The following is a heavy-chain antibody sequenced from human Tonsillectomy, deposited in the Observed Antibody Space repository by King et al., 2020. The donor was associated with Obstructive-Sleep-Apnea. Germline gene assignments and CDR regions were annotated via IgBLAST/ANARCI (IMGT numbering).Heavy chain of an antibody. CDR1: GFTFSDYH. Sequence: VQLVESGGGLVKPGGSLRLSCAASGFTFSDYHMNWIRQAPGRGLQWLSYIRSSGDYTKYAASVKGRFTISRDNAKDSLFLQMNSLRPEDTAVYYCARPYSSSWTVGDDAFEIWGQGTMVTVSS. CDR3: ARPYSSSWTVGDDAFEI. CDR2: IRSSGDYT. V-gene: IGHV3-11*06. J-gene: IGHJ3*02. D-gene: IGHD6-13*01.